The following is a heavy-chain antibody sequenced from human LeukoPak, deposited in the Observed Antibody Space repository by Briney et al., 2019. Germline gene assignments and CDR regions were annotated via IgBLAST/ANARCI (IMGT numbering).Heavy chain of an antibody. CDR2: IYYSGST. CDR3: ARDHLPYGMDV. Sequence: PSQTLSLTCTVSGGSISSGDYYWSWIRQPPGKGLEWIGYIYYSGSTYYNPSLKSRVTISVDTSKNQFSLKLGSVTAADTAVYYCARDHLPYGMDVWGQGTTVTVSS. V-gene: IGHV4-30-4*01. CDR1: GGSISSGDYY. J-gene: IGHJ6*02.